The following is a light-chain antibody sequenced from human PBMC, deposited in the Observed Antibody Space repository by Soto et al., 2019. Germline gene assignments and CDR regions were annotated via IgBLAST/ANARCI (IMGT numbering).Light chain of an antibody. V-gene: IGKV1-5*01. CDR3: QQYDNYPLT. J-gene: IGKJ4*01. Sequence: EIQMTQSPSTLAASVGDRVTITCRASQSVRSWLAWYQQKPGRAPKFLIYDASSLESGVPSRFSCSGSGTEFTLTISNLHPDEFATYYCQQYDNYPLTFGGGPKVDI. CDR2: DAS. CDR1: QSVRSW.